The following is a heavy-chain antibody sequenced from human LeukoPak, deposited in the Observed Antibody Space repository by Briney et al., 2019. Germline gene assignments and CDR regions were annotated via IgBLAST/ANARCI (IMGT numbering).Heavy chain of an antibody. D-gene: IGHD2-2*01. CDR2: INPNSGGT. Sequence: ASVKVSSTASGYTFTGYYMHWVPQAPGQGLEWMAWINPNSGGTYYAQNFHDRITMTRDTSISTAYMELSRLRSDDTAIYYCARANALYCSSTSCLFDYWGQGTLVTVSS. J-gene: IGHJ4*02. CDR3: ARANALYCSSTSCLFDY. CDR1: GYTFTGYY. V-gene: IGHV1-2*02.